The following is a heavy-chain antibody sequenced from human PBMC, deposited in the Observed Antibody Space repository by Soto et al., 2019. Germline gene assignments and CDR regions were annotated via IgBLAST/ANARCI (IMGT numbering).Heavy chain of an antibody. CDR1: GASISSGGHY. V-gene: IGHV4-31*03. J-gene: IGHJ5*02. CDR2: IYYSGST. Sequence: QVQLQESGPGLVKPSQTLSLTCTVSGASISSGGHYWSWIRQHPGKGLEWIGYIYYSGSTYHNPSLNSRVIISVDTSKNQFSLKLNSVTAADTAVYYCAREIVVSARWFDPWGQGTLVTVSS. CDR3: AREIVVSARWFDP. D-gene: IGHD3-22*01.